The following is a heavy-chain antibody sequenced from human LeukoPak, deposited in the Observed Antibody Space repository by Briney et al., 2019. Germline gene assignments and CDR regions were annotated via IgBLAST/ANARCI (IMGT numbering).Heavy chain of an antibody. J-gene: IGHJ4*02. D-gene: IGHD3-22*01. CDR3: ARGLLAGVFDY. CDR1: GFTFNTYS. CDR2: VSTSTSYI. V-gene: IGHV3-21*01. Sequence: GGSLRLSCAASGFTFNTYSMNWVRQAPGKGLEWVSSVSTSTSYIYYADSVKGRFTISRDNAKNSLYLQMNSLRAEDTAVYYCARGLLAGVFDYWGQGTLVTVSS.